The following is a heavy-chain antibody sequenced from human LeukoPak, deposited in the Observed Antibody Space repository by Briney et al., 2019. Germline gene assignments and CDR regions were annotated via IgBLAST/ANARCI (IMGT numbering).Heavy chain of an antibody. D-gene: IGHD3-22*01. V-gene: IGHV1-69*06. J-gene: IGHJ4*02. CDR2: IIPIFGTA. Sequence: GASVKVSCKASGGTFSSQAISWVRQAPGQGLEWMGGIIPIFGTANYAQKFQGKVTITADKSTSTVYMALSSLGSEDTAVYYCARGPDSSTYYYFYWGQGTLVTVSS. CDR1: GGTFSSQA. CDR3: ARGPDSSTYYYFY.